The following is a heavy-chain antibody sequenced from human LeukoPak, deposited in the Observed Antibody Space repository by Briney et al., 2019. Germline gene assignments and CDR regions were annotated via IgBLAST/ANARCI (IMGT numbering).Heavy chain of an antibody. D-gene: IGHD1-14*01. Sequence: PRASVKVFCKASGYTFTSYDINWVRQATGQGLEWMGWMNPNSGNTGYAQKFQGRVTMARNTSISTAYMELSSLRSEDTAVYYCAAGITGEYFDYWGQGTLVTVSS. CDR1: GYTFTSYD. CDR2: MNPNSGNT. V-gene: IGHV1-8*01. J-gene: IGHJ4*02. CDR3: AAGITGEYFDY.